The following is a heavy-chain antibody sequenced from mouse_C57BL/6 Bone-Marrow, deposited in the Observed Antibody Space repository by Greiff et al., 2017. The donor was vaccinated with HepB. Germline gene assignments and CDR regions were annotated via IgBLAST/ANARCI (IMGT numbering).Heavy chain of an antibody. D-gene: IGHD2-5*01. CDR2: IRNKANGYTT. Sequence: EVQRVESGGGLVQPGGSLSLSCAASGFTFTDYYMSWVRQPPGKALEWLGFIRNKANGYTTEYSASVKGRFTISRDNSQSILYLQMNALRAEDSATYYCARSYSNPAWFAYWGQGTLVTVSA. CDR3: ARSYSNPAWFAY. V-gene: IGHV7-3*01. J-gene: IGHJ3*01. CDR1: GFTFTDYY.